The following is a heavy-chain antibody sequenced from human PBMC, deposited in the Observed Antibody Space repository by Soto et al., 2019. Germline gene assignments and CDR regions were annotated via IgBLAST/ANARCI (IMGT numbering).Heavy chain of an antibody. CDR1: GDTFSSHA. Sequence: SVKVSCKASGDTFSSHALSWVRQAPGQGLEWMGGIIPIFDARTYAQKFQGRVTISADKSTKTGYMGLSSLTSEDTAVYYCARSSTTYSYQSSPYWPDKELDIWGQGTLVTVSS. V-gene: IGHV1-69*06. CDR2: IIPIFDAR. D-gene: IGHD3-16*01. CDR3: ARSSTTYSYQSSPYWPDKELDI. J-gene: IGHJ4*02.